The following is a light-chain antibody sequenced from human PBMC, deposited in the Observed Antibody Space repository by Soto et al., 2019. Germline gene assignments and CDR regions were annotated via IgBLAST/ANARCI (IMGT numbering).Light chain of an antibody. V-gene: IGKV1-9*01. CDR2: GAS. J-gene: IGKJ4*01. CDR1: QTINNF. CDR3: QQLERYPST. Sequence: DIQMTQSPSSLSASVGDRGTMPCRASQTINNFLNWYQQKPGKAPNLLIHGASTLQSGVPPRFSGSGSGTDFTLTISRLQPEDFETYYCQQLERYPSTFGGGTKVDIK.